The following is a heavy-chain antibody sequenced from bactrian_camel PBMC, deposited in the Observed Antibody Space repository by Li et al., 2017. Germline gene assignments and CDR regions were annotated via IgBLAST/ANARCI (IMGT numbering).Heavy chain of an antibody. CDR3: ATDPFLLVVTGSTFGY. D-gene: IGHD6*01. CDR2: IRGDGSIT. J-gene: IGHJ6*01. CDR1: GFPAGSYC. V-gene: IGHV3S1*01. Sequence: HVQLVESRGGLVQAGGSLRLSCATSGFPAGSYCMGWFRQAPGREREGVAAIRGDGSITYDADSVKGRLTISRDNAKNMLYLQMNSLKSEDTALYYCATDPFLLVVTGSTFGYWGQGTQVTVS.